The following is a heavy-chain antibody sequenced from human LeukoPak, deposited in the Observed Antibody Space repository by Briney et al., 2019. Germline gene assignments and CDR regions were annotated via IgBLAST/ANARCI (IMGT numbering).Heavy chain of an antibody. CDR2: ISSSGSTI. CDR1: GFTFSSYE. D-gene: IGHD4/OR15-4a*01. V-gene: IGHV3-48*03. CDR3: ARRAGAYSHSYDY. Sequence: GGSLRLSCAASGFTFSSYEMNWVRQAPGKGLEWVSYISSSGSTIYYADSVKGRFTISRDNSKNTLYLQMNSLRAEDTAVYYCARRAGAYSHSYDYWGQGTLVTVSS. J-gene: IGHJ4*02.